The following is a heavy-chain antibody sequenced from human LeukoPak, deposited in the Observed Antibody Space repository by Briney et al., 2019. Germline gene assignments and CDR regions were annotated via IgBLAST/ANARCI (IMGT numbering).Heavy chain of an antibody. CDR1: GGSFSGYY. D-gene: IGHD6-6*01. J-gene: IGHJ4*02. CDR3: ARGFMGIAAR. Sequence: SETLSLTCAVYGGSFSGYYWSWIRQPPGKGLEWIGEINHSGSTNYNPSLKSRVTISVDTSKNQFSLKLSSVTAADTAVYYCARGFMGIAARWGQGTLVTVSS. V-gene: IGHV4-34*01. CDR2: INHSGST.